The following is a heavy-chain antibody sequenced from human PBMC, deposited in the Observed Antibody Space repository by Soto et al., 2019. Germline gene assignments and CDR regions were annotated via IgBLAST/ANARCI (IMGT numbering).Heavy chain of an antibody. J-gene: IGHJ4*02. CDR3: ARKSSSVWHSFEY. Sequence: KTXETLSLTCTISGGTISGPNWWSWIRQPPGKGLELIGYIHDSGTIYNNPSLKSRVTMSVDTSKNQFSLKVNSLTAVDTAVYYCARKSSSVWHSFEYWGQGTLVPVS. CDR2: IHDSGTI. V-gene: IGHV4-28*05. D-gene: IGHD6-19*01. CDR1: GGTISGPNW.